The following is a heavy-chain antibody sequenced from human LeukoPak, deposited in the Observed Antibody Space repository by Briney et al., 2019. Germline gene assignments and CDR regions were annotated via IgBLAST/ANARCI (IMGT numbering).Heavy chain of an antibody. Sequence: GGSLRLSCAASGFTFSSYSMNWVRQAPGKGLEWVSSISSSSSYIYYADSVKGRFTISRDNAKNSLYLRMNSLRAEDTAVYYCARDDAGSRDGYNAPNDYWGQGTLVTVSS. CDR2: ISSSSSYI. CDR1: GFTFSSYS. D-gene: IGHD5-24*01. J-gene: IGHJ4*02. CDR3: ARDDAGSRDGYNAPNDY. V-gene: IGHV3-21*01.